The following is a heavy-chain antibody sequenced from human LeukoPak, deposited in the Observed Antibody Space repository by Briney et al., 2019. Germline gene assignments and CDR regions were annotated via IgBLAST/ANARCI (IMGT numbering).Heavy chain of an antibody. CDR2: ISGDGSST. V-gene: IGHV3-74*03. CDR3: ARDPDHGGKSTFQD. Sequence: GRSLRLSCAASGFSFSSHWMHWVRQAPGKGLEWVSRISGDGSSTAYVDSVKGRFTISSDNAKNTLYLQMNSLRVEDTAVYSCARDPDHGGKSTFQDWGQGTLVTVSS. J-gene: IGHJ1*01. D-gene: IGHD4-23*01. CDR1: GFSFSSHW.